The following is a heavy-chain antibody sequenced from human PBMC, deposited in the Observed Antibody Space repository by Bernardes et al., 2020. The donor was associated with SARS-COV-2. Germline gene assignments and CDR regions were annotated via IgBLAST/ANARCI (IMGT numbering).Heavy chain of an antibody. D-gene: IGHD3-3*01. CDR1: GYSFTGYY. V-gene: IGHV1-2*06. CDR3: ARDTDYDFWSGYDY. J-gene: IGHJ4*02. Sequence: ASVKVSCKASGYSFTGYYMHWVRQAPGQGLEWMGRINPNSGGTNYAQNFQGRVTMTRDTSISTAYMELSRLRSDDTAVYYCARDTDYDFWSGYDYWGQGTLVTVSS. CDR2: INPNSGGT.